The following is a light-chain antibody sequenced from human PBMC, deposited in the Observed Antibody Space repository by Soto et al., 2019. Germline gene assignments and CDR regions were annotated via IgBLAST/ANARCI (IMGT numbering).Light chain of an antibody. CDR1: QSISTW. CDR3: QQYNAYPLT. V-gene: IGKV1-5*03. Sequence: DIQMTQSPPTLSASVGDRVTITCRASQSISTWLAWYQQKPGKAPKLLIYKASSLEGGVPSRFSGSGSGTEINITISSLQPDDFATYYCQQYNAYPLTFGGGTTVEIK. J-gene: IGKJ4*01. CDR2: KAS.